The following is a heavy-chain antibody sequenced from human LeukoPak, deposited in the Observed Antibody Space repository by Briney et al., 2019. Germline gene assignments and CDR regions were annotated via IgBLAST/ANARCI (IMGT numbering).Heavy chain of an antibody. D-gene: IGHD3-3*01. V-gene: IGHV4-38-2*01. CDR2: ICHSGST. CDR3: AGTYYDFWSGYQTSDY. J-gene: IGHJ4*02. CDR1: GYSISSGYY. Sequence: PSETLSLTCAVSGYSISSGYYWGWIRQPPGKGLEWIGSICHSGSTYYNPSLKSRVTISVDTSKNQFSLKLSSVTAADTAVYYCAGTYYDFWSGYQTSDYWGQGTLVTVSS.